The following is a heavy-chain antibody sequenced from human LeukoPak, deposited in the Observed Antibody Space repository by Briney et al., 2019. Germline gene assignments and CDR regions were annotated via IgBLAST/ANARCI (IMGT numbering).Heavy chain of an antibody. CDR1: GYTFTSYG. J-gene: IGHJ4*02. V-gene: IGHV1-18*01. Sequence: GASVKVSCKASGYTFTSYGISWVRQAPGQGLEWMGWISAYNGSTNYAQKLQGRVTMTTDTSTSTAYMELRSLRSDDTAVYYCARVPAGYCSGGSCYSFFDYWGQGTLVTVSS. D-gene: IGHD2-15*01. CDR2: ISAYNGST. CDR3: ARVPAGYCSGGSCYSFFDY.